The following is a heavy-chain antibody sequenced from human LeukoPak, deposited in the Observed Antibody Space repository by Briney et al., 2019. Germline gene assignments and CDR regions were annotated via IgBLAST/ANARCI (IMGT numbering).Heavy chain of an antibody. Sequence: GESLKISCKGSGYSFTNYWISWVRQMPGKGLEWMGRIDPSDSYTKYSPSFEGHVTISVDKSISTAFLQWNSLKASDTAMYYCGRHQHSGSYGAFDIWGQGTMVTVSS. CDR3: GRHQHSGSYGAFDI. CDR1: GYSFTNYW. CDR2: IDPSDSYT. V-gene: IGHV5-10-1*01. J-gene: IGHJ3*02. D-gene: IGHD1-26*01.